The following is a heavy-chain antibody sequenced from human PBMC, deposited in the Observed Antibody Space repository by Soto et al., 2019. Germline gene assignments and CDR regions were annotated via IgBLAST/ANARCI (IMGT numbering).Heavy chain of an antibody. V-gene: IGHV3-30-3*01. J-gene: IGHJ5*02. CDR3: ARETYCSGGSCYSGWFDP. CDR2: ISYDGSNK. D-gene: IGHD2-15*01. CDR1: GFTFSSYA. Sequence: GGPLRLSCAASGFTFSSYARHWVRQAPGKGLEWVAVISYDGSNKYYADSVKGRFTISRDNSKNTLYLQMNSLRAEDTAVYYCARETYCSGGSCYSGWFDPWGQGTLVTVSS.